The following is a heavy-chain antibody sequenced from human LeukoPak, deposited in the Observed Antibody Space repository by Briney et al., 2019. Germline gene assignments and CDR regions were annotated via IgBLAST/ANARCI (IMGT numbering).Heavy chain of an antibody. CDR3: ARGQRMDV. D-gene: IGHD5-24*01. V-gene: IGHV4-4*07. CDR1: GGSITSYY. Sequence: SETLSHTCAVSGGSITSYYWTWIRQPAGKGLEWIGRIYTSGNTNYNPSLKSRVTMSLDTSKNQLSLKLSSVTAADTAVYYCARGQRMDVWGQGTTVTVSS. J-gene: IGHJ6*02. CDR2: IYTSGNT.